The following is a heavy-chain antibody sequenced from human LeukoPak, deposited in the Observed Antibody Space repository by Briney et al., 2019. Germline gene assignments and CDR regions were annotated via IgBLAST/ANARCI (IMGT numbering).Heavy chain of an antibody. CDR3: AVNGGYSYGYDAFDI. J-gene: IGHJ3*02. CDR2: INPNSGGT. D-gene: IGHD5-18*01. V-gene: IGHV1-2*02. CDR1: GYTFTGYY. Sequence: ASVKVSCKASGYTFTGYYMHRVRQAPGQGLEWMGWINPNSGGTNYAQKFQGRVTMTRDTSISTAYMELSRLRSDDTAVCYCAVNGGYSYGYDAFDIWGQGTIVTVSS.